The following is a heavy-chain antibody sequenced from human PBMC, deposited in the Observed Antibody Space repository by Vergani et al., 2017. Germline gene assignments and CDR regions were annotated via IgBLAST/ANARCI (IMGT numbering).Heavy chain of an antibody. J-gene: IGHJ4*02. CDR3: ARADSDYYYDSSGYYYYFDY. CDR1: GASITSGSFY. Sequence: QVHLNEAGPGLVKPSQTLSLTCTVSGASITSGSFYWSWIRQPAGKGLEWIGRIHASGTKNYNPSLRSRVTLSVDTSKNQLSLKMISMTAADTAVYYCARADSDYYYDSSGYYYYFDYWGQGTLVTVSS. V-gene: IGHV4-61*02. CDR2: IHASGTK. D-gene: IGHD3-22*01.